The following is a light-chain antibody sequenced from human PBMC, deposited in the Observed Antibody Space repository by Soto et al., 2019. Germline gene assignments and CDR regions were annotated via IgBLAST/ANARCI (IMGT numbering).Light chain of an antibody. CDR1: SSDVGGYNY. V-gene: IGLV2-14*03. J-gene: IGLJ2*01. Sequence: QSALTQPASVSGSPGQSITISCTGTSSDVGGYNYVSWYQQHPGKAPKLIIYDVSNRPSGVSNRFSGSKSGNTASLTISGLQAEDEADYYCSSYTSSTILGVFGGGTKLTVL. CDR2: DVS. CDR3: SSYTSSTILGV.